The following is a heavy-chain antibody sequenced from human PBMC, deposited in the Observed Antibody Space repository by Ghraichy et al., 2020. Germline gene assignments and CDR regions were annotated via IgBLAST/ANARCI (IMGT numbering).Heavy chain of an antibody. Sequence: GGSLRLSCAASGFTFSSYWMSWVRQAPGKGLEWVANINQDGSEKYYVDSVKGRFTFSRDNAKSSLYLQLNSLRAEDTGVYYCARDRGAFDIWGQGTMVTVSS. CDR3: ARDRGAFDI. CDR1: GFTFSSYW. CDR2: INQDGSEK. J-gene: IGHJ3*02. V-gene: IGHV3-7*03.